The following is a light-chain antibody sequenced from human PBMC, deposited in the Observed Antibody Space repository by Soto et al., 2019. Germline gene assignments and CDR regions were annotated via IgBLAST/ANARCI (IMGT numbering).Light chain of an antibody. J-gene: IGLJ1*01. V-gene: IGLV2-14*01. CDR3: SSYTSSTTLV. CDR2: EVS. CDR1: NSDVGAYNY. Sequence: QSALTQPASVSGSPGQSITISCTGTNSDVGAYNYVSWYQHHPGKAPKLMLYEVSNRPSGVSNRFSGSKSGNTASLTISGLQAEDEADYYCSSYTSSTTLVFGTGTKLTVL.